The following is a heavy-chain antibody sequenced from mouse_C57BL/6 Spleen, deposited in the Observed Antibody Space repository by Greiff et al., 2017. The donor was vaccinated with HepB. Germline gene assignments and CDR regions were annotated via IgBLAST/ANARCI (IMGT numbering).Heavy chain of an antibody. V-gene: IGHV7-3*01. J-gene: IGHJ2*01. CDR2: IRNKANGYTT. CDR1: GFTFTDYY. D-gene: IGHD4-1*01. CDR3: ARSHWDGVFDY. Sequence: EVQLVESGGGLVQPGGSLSLSCAASGFTFTDYYMSWVRQPPGKALEWLGFIRNKANGYTTEYSASVKGRFTISRDNSQSILYLQMNALRAEDSATYYCARSHWDGVFDYWGQGTTLTVSS.